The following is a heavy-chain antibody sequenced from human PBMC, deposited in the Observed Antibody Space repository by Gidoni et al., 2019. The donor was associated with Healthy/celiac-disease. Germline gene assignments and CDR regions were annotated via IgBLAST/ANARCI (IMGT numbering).Heavy chain of an antibody. J-gene: IGHJ5*02. D-gene: IGHD5-12*01. CDR2: LNPNSGGT. V-gene: IGHV1-2*02. CDR3: ARGRMVATVFCCFDP. Sequence: VQRVQSGAEVKKPGAAVKVSCKASGYPYTGYYMHWVRQAPGQGLEWMGWLNPNSGGTNSAQKFQGRVTMTRDTSISTAYMELSRLRSDDTAVYYCARGRMVATVFCCFDPWGQGTLVTVSS. CDR1: GYPYTGYY.